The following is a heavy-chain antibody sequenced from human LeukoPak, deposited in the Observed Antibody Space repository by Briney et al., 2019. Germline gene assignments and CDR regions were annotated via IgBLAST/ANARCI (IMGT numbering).Heavy chain of an antibody. D-gene: IGHD6-19*01. V-gene: IGHV4-4*02. CDR3: ASHVTVLGTRGFDF. Sequence: SETLSLTCAVSGVSISSSEWWIWVRQPPGQGLEWIGEIHRDGRTRYNPSLKSRVTISVDKSKNRFSLNLRSVTAADTATYYCASHVTVLGTRGFDFWGRGTLVTVS. CDR2: IHRDGRT. CDR1: GVSISSSEW. J-gene: IGHJ4*02.